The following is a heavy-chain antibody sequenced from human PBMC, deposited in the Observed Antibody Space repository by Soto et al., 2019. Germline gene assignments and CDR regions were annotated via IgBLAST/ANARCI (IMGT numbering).Heavy chain of an antibody. CDR1: GFTFRDHA. V-gene: IGHV3-33*01. Sequence: GSLRLSCAASGFTFRDHAMHWVRQSPGKGREWLAIIWNDGSNKFYAGSVQGRFTISRDNSKNTVYLQMNTLSAEDTAVYYCARALFPDVDIYAMDVWGQGTTVTVSS. CDR2: IWNDGSNK. J-gene: IGHJ6*02. D-gene: IGHD5-12*01. CDR3: ARALFPDVDIYAMDV.